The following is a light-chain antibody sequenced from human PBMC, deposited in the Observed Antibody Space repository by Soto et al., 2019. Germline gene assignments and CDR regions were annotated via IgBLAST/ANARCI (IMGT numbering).Light chain of an antibody. CDR1: QSISKW. V-gene: IGKV1-5*01. CDR3: QQYNSYSRGT. Sequence: DIQMTQSPSTLSVSVGDRVTITCRASQSISKWLAWYQQKPGKAPNLLIYDVSTLESGVPSRFSGSGSGTEFTLTISSLQPDDFATYFCQQYNSYSRGTFGQGTKVEIK. J-gene: IGKJ1*01. CDR2: DVS.